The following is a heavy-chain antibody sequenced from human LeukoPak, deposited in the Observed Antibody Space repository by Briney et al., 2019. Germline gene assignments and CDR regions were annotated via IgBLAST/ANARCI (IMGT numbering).Heavy chain of an antibody. V-gene: IGHV3-23*01. CDR2: ISGSGGST. D-gene: IGHD1-26*01. CDR1: GFTFSSYA. J-gene: IGHJ4*02. Sequence: GGSLRLFCAASGFTFSSYAMSWVRQAPGKGLEWVSAISGSGGSTYYADSVKGRFTISRDNSKNTLYLQMNSLRAEDTAVYYCAKLLYSGSHSPPDYWGQGTLVTVSS. CDR3: AKLLYSGSHSPPDY.